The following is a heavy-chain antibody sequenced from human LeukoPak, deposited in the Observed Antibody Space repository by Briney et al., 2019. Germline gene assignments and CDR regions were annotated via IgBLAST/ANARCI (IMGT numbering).Heavy chain of an antibody. CDR3: VRDLNWVFDY. CDR2: ISSSSTNI. D-gene: IGHD7-27*01. V-gene: IGHV3-48*02. CDR1: GFTFSSYT. Sequence: GGSLRLSCAASGFTFSSYTLNWVRRAPGKGLEWISYISSSSTNIAYADSVKGRFTISRDNAKNSLYLQMSSLRDEDTALYYCVRDLNWVFDYWGQGALVTVSS. J-gene: IGHJ4*02.